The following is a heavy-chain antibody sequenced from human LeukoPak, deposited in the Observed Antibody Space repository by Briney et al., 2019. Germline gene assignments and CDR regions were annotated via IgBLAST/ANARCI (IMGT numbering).Heavy chain of an antibody. CDR3: ARGVVVAATTYYYYMDV. CDR1: GGSISSSSYY. D-gene: IGHD2-15*01. V-gene: IGHV4-39*07. Sequence: PSETLSLTCTVSGGSISSSSYYWGWIRQPPGKGLEWIGSIYYSGSTYYNPSLKSRVTISVDTSKNQFSLKLSSVTAADTAVYYCARGVVVAATTYYYYMDVWGKGTTVTVSS. CDR2: IYYSGST. J-gene: IGHJ6*03.